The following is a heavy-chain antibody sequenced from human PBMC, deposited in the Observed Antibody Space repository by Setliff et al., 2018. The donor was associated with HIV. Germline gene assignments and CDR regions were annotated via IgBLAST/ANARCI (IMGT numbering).Heavy chain of an antibody. CDR2: VYYTGST. CDR3: ARDSGGYNYGFAVGSFDY. D-gene: IGHD5-18*01. J-gene: IGHJ4*02. V-gene: IGHV4-59*01. Sequence: PSETLSLTCIVSDNSISNYYWTWIRQPPGKGLEWIGNVYYTGSTNYNPSLKSRPTISIDTSKSQFSLKLTSVAAADTAVYYCARDSGGYNYGFAVGSFDYWGQGALVTVSS. CDR1: DNSISNYY.